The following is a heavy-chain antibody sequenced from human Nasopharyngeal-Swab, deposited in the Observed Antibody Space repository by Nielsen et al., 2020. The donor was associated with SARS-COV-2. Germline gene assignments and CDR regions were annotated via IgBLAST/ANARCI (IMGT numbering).Heavy chain of an antibody. CDR1: GYTFTSYD. J-gene: IGHJ6*02. Sequence: ASVQVSCKASGYTFTSYDINWVRQATAQGLEWMGWMNPNSGNTGYAQKFQGRVTMTRNTSISTAYMELSSLRSEDTAVYYCARPEEGYYYYYYGMDVLGQGTTVTVSS. V-gene: IGHV1-8*01. CDR2: MNPNSGNT. CDR3: ARPEEGYYYYYYGMDV.